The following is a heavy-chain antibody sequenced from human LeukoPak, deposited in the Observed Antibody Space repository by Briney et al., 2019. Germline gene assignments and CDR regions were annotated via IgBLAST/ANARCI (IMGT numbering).Heavy chain of an antibody. V-gene: IGHV3-33*01. J-gene: IGHJ3*02. CDR3: ASYYGSGSYDASDI. CDR1: GFTFSSYG. D-gene: IGHD3-10*01. CDR2: IWYDGSNK. Sequence: GGSLRLSCAASGFTFSSYGMHWVRQAPGKGLEWVAVIWYDGSNKYYADSVKGRFTISRDNSKNTLYLQMNSLRAEDTAVYYCASYYGSGSYDASDIWGQGTMVTVSS.